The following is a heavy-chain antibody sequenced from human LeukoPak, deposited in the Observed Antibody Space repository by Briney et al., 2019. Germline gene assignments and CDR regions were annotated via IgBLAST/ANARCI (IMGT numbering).Heavy chain of an antibody. Sequence: GGSLRLSCAASGFMFNNYAMNWVRQAPGKGLEWVSGISGLGGSAYYAASVKGRFTISRDNSGDTLFLQLNNLRVEDTAIYFCARRGGSSWSSFDYWGQGTLVTVSS. CDR1: GFMFNNYA. D-gene: IGHD6-13*01. V-gene: IGHV3-23*01. J-gene: IGHJ4*02. CDR2: ISGLGGSA. CDR3: ARRGGSSWSSFDY.